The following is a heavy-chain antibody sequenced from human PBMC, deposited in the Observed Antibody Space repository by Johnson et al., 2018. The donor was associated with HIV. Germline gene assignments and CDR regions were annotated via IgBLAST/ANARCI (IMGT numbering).Heavy chain of an antibody. V-gene: IGHV3-30-3*01. Sequence: QVQVVESGGGVVQPGRSLRLSCAASGFTFSSYAMHWVRQAPGKGLEWVAVISYDGSNKYYADSVKGRFTISRDNSKNTLYLQMNSLRAEDTAVYYSAKDYSSILSAFDIWGQGTMVTVSS. J-gene: IGHJ3*02. CDR2: ISYDGSNK. D-gene: IGHD6-13*01. CDR3: AKDYSSILSAFDI. CDR1: GFTFSSYA.